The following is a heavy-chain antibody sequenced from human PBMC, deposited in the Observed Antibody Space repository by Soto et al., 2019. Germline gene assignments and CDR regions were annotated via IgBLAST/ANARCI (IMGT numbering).Heavy chain of an antibody. CDR1: GFTFSSYW. CDR2: IKQDGSEK. V-gene: IGHV3-7*01. CDR3: ARGFVVVTATPAVFDY. Sequence: GGSLRLSCAASGFTFSSYWMSWVRQAPGKGLEWVANIKQDGSEKYYVDSVKGRFTISRDNAKNSLYLQMNSLRAEDTAVYYCARGFVVVTATPAVFDYWGQGTLVTVSS. J-gene: IGHJ4*02. D-gene: IGHD2-21*02.